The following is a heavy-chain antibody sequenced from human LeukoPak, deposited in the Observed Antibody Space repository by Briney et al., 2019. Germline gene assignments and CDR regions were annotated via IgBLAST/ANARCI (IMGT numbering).Heavy chain of an antibody. CDR3: ASDLGYCSGGSCWDY. CDR1: GFTFSSYS. D-gene: IGHD2-15*01. V-gene: IGHV3-21*01. J-gene: IGHJ4*02. CDR2: ISSSSSYI. Sequence: GGSLRLSCAASGFTFSSYSMNWVRQAPGKGLEWVSSISSSSSYIYYADSVKGRFTISRDNAKNSLYLQMNSLRAEDTAVYYCASDLGYCSGGSCWDYWGQGTLVTVSS.